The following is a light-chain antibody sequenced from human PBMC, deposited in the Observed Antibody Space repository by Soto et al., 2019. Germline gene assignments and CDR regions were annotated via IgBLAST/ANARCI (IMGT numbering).Light chain of an antibody. Sequence: QSALTQPASVSGSPGQSITISCTGTSSDVGGCKYVSWYQQHPGKAPKLMIYDVSNRPSGVSNRFSGSKSGNTASLTISGLQAEDEADYYCSSYTSSSTLLYVFGTGTKLTVL. CDR1: SSDVGGCKY. J-gene: IGLJ1*01. CDR3: SSYTSSSTLLYV. CDR2: DVS. V-gene: IGLV2-14*01.